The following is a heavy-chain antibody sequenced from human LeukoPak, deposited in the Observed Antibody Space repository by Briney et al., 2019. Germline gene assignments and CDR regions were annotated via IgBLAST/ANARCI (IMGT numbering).Heavy chain of an antibody. J-gene: IGHJ3*02. CDR2: INPSGGST. CDR1: GYTFTGYY. V-gene: IGHV1-46*03. Sequence: ASVKVSCKASGYTFTGYYMHWVRQAPGQGLEWMGWINPSGGSTSYAQKFQGRVTMTRDTSTSTVYMELSSLRSEDTAVYYCAREKGIVGAIHDAFDIWGQGTMVTVSS. CDR3: AREKGIVGAIHDAFDI. D-gene: IGHD1-26*01.